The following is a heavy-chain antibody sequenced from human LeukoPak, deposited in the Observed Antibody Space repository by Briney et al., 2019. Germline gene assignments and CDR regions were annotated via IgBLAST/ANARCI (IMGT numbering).Heavy chain of an antibody. J-gene: IGHJ5*02. D-gene: IGHD5-24*01. CDR2: INPNSGGT. CDR3: ARAHSYNSVGDWFDP. CDR1: GYTFTGYY. Sequence: ASVKVSFKASGYTFTGYYMHWVRQAPGQGLEWMGWINPNSGGTSYAQKFQGRVTMTGHTSISTAYMELSRLRSDDTAVYYCARAHSYNSVGDWFDPWGQGTLVTVSS. V-gene: IGHV1-2*02.